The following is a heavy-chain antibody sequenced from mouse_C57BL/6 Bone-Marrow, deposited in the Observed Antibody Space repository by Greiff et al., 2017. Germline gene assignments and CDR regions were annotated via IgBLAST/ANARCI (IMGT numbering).Heavy chain of an antibody. Sequence: VKLQESGPELVKPGASVKISCKASGYAFSSSWMNWVKQRPGKGLEWIGRIYPGDGDTNYNGKFKGKATLTADKSSSTAYMQLSSLTSEDSAVYFCARVITTVVATYWYFDVWGTGTTVTVSS. D-gene: IGHD1-1*01. CDR1: GYAFSSSW. J-gene: IGHJ1*03. CDR2: IYPGDGDT. CDR3: ARVITTVVATYWYFDV. V-gene: IGHV1-82*01.